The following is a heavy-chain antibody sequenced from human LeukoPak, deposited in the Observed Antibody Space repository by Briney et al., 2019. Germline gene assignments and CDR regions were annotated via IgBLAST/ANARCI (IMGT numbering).Heavy chain of an antibody. CDR2: VDHTGST. J-gene: IGHJ6*03. CDR1: DDSITMYY. Sequence: SEALSLTCTVSDDSITMYYWTWIRQPPGKGLEWIGYVDHTGSTKFNPSLNGRVSISRDTSKNLFYLRLRSVTAADTAVYFCARGRVSSSTWYSTYYYYFYMDVWGKGTTVTISS. CDR3: ARGRVSSSTWYSTYYYYFYMDV. V-gene: IGHV4-59*01. D-gene: IGHD4-11*01.